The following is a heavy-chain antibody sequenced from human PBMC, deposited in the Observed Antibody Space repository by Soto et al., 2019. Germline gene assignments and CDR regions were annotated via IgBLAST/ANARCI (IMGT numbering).Heavy chain of an antibody. CDR3: AEQTAYYYGSGSYYVDY. J-gene: IGHJ4*02. Sequence: QLQLQESGPGLVKPSETLSLTCTVSGGSISSSSYYWGWIRQPPGKGLEWIGSIYYSGSTYYNPSLKSRVTISVDTSNNQFSLKLSSVTAADTSVYDCAEQTAYYYGSGSYYVDYWGQGTLVTVSS. CDR1: GGSISSSSYY. D-gene: IGHD3-10*01. CDR2: IYYSGST. V-gene: IGHV4-39*01.